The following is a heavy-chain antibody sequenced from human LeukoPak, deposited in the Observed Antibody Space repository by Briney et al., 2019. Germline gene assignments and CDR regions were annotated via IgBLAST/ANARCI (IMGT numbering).Heavy chain of an antibody. CDR3: AKEEKSRSWSEMDV. J-gene: IGHJ6*03. CDR1: GLSFDDYV. D-gene: IGHD1-26*01. V-gene: IGHV3-43D*04. Sequence: PGGSLRLSCAASGLSFDDYVMHWVRQAPGKGLEWVSLIRWDGGGTFYAESVKGRFTISRDNSKNSLYLQMNSLKIEDTALYYCAKEEKSRSWSEMDVWGKGTTVIVSS. CDR2: IRWDGGGT.